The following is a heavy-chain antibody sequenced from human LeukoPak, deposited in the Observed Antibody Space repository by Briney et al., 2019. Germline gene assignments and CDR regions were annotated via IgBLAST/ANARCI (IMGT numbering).Heavy chain of an antibody. D-gene: IGHD7-27*01. CDR1: GFTFSSYA. CDR3: AKSPNWGYPFDY. J-gene: IGHJ4*02. V-gene: IGHV3-21*01. CDR2: VSSSSSYR. Sequence: GSLRLSCAASGFTFSSYAMHWVRQAPGKGLEWVASVSSSSSYRYYVDSVKGRFTISRDNAKNSLDLQMNSLRVEDTAVYYCAKSPNWGYPFDYWGQGTLVTVSS.